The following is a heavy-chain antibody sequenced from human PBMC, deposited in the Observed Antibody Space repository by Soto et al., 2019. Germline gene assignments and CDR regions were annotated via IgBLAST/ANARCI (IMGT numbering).Heavy chain of an antibody. V-gene: IGHV4-34*01. Sequence: PSETLSLTCAVYGGSFSGYYWSWIRQPPGKGLEWIGEINHSGSTNYNLSLKSRVTISVDTSKNQFSLKLSSVTAADTAVYYCARSLVNYYDILTGYCGYYYYGMDVWGQGTTVTVSS. CDR3: ARSLVNYYDILTGYCGYYYYGMDV. CDR1: GGSFSGYY. CDR2: INHSGST. J-gene: IGHJ6*02. D-gene: IGHD3-9*01.